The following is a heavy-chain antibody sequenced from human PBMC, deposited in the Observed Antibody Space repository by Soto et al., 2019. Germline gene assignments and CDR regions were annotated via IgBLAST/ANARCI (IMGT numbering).Heavy chain of an antibody. D-gene: IGHD6-19*01. CDR3: AVAVAGPTAIGY. Sequence: GGSLRLSCAAFGFTFSSYWMHWVRQAPGKGLVWVSRINSDGSSTSYADSVKGRFTISRDNAKNTLYLQMNSLRAEDTAVYYCAVAVAGPTAIGYWGQGTLVTVSS. CDR2: INSDGSST. CDR1: GFTFSSYW. V-gene: IGHV3-74*01. J-gene: IGHJ4*02.